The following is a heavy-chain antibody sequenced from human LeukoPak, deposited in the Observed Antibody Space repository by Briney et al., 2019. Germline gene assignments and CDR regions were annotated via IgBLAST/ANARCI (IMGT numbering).Heavy chain of an antibody. CDR3: ARGRVSSSSWNSAYYYYFYMDV. J-gene: IGHJ6*03. Sequence: SETLSLTCTVSGGSISSYYRSWIRQPPGKGLEWIGYIYYSGSTNYNPSLKSRVTISVDTSKNQFSLRLSSLTAADTAVYFCARGRVSSSSWNSAYYYYFYMDVWGKGTTVTVSS. CDR2: IYYSGST. V-gene: IGHV4-59*01. CDR1: GGSISSYY. D-gene: IGHD6-13*01.